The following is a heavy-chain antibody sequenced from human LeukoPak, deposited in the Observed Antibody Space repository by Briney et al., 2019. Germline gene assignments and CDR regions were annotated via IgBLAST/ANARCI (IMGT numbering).Heavy chain of an antibody. J-gene: IGHJ3*02. CDR3: ARARNYYDNSGYYYEGDAFDI. D-gene: IGHD3-22*01. CDR1: GGSFSGYY. CDR2: INHSGST. V-gene: IGHV4-34*01. Sequence: PQTLSLTCAVYGGSFSGYYWSWIRQPPGKGLEWIGEINHSGSTNYNPSLKSRVTISVDTSKNQFSLKLSSVTAADTAVYYCARARNYYDNSGYYYEGDAFDIWGQGTMVTVSS.